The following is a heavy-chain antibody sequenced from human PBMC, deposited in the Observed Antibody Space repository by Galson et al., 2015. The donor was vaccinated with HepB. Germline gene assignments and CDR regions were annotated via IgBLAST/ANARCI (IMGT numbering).Heavy chain of an antibody. CDR3: ARTPNYYYMDV. V-gene: IGHV1-18*01. Sequence: SVKVSCKASGYTFNTYGISWVRQAPGQGLEWVGWISVYNGNTNYAQKVQGRVTLTTDTSTSTAYMELRSLRSDDTAVYYCARTPNYYYMDVWGKGTTVTVSS. J-gene: IGHJ6*03. CDR2: ISVYNGNT. CDR1: GYTFNTYG.